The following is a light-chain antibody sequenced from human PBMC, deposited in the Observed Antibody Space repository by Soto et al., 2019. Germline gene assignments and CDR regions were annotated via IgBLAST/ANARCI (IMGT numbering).Light chain of an antibody. V-gene: IGKV3-11*01. CDR3: QQRSNWPPWT. J-gene: IGKJ1*01. CDR2: GAS. Sequence: EIVMTQSPATLSVSPGERATLSCRASQSVSSNLAWYQQKPGQAPRLLIYGASNRATGIPARFSGSGSGTDFTLTISRLEPEDFAVYYCQQRSNWPPWTFGQGTKVDI. CDR1: QSVSSN.